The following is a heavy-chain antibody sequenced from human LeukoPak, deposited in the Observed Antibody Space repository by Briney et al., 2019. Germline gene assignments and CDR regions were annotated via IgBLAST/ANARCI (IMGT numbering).Heavy chain of an antibody. D-gene: IGHD3-16*02. CDR2: INHSGST. J-gene: IGHJ3*02. Sequence: PSETLSLTCAVYGGSFSGYYWSWIRQPPGKGLEWIGEINHSGSTNYNPSLKSRVTISVDTSMNQFSLKLSSVTAADTAVYYCARGRGFGGVIDDAFDIWGQGTMVTVSS. CDR3: ARGRGFGGVIDDAFDI. V-gene: IGHV4-34*01. CDR1: GGSFSGYY.